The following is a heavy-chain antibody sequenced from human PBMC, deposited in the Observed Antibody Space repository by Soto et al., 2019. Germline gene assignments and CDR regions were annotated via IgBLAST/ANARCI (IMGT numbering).Heavy chain of an antibody. CDR3: AKDDKAAVHPAFFDY. V-gene: IGHV3-23*01. Sequence: GGSLRLSCATSGFTFTTYAMTWVRQAPGKGLEWVSGISDGGGSTYYADSVKGRFTISRDNSKNTLYLHMNSLRAEDTAVYYCAKDDKAAVHPAFFDYWGQGTLVTVSS. CDR2: ISDGGGST. J-gene: IGHJ4*02. CDR1: GFTFTTYA. D-gene: IGHD6-13*01.